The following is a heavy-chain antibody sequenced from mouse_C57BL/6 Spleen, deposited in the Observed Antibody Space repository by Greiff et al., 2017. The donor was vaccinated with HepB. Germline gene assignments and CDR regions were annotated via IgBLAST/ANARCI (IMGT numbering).Heavy chain of an antibody. V-gene: IGHV1-80*01. CDR1: GYAFSSYW. CDR3: ARDFITTGLFAY. J-gene: IGHJ3*01. Sequence: VQLQQSGAELVKPGASVKISCKASGYAFSSYWMNWVKQRPGKGLEWIGQIYPGDGDTNYNGKFKGKATLTADKSSSTAYMQLSSLTSEDSAVYFCARDFITTGLFAYWGQRTLVTVSA. D-gene: IGHD1-1*01. CDR2: IYPGDGDT.